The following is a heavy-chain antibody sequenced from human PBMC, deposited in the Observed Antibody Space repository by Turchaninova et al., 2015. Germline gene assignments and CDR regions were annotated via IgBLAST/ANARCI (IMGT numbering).Heavy chain of an antibody. J-gene: IGHJ5*02. V-gene: IGHV2-5*02. D-gene: IGHD3-10*01. CDR3: XXXQRITMVRGXLLFXX. CDR1: GFSLSTSGVG. CDR2: IYWDDDK. Sequence: QITLKESGPTLVKPTQTLTLTCTFSGFSLSTSGVGVGWFRQPPGKALEGLALIYWDDDKRYSPSLTSRLTITKDTXKNQXVLTMXXMDXVXTATYYCXXXQRITMVRGXLLFXXWGQGTLVTXSS.